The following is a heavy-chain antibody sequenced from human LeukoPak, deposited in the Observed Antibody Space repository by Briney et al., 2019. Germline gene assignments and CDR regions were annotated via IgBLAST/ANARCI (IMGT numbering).Heavy chain of an antibody. V-gene: IGHV3-23*01. D-gene: IGHD2-15*01. CDR3: AKEEGWGYCSGGSCYDWFDP. CDR1: GFTFSSYA. J-gene: IGHJ5*02. CDR2: ISGSGGST. Sequence: GGSLRLSCAASGFTFSSYAMSWVRQAPGKGLEWVSAISGSGGSTYYADSAKGRFTISRDNSKNTLYLQMNSLRAEDTAVYYCAKEEGWGYCSGGSCYDWFDPWGQGTLVTVSS.